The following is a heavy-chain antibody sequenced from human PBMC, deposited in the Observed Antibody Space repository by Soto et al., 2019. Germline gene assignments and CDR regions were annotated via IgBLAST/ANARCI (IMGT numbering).Heavy chain of an antibody. Sequence: QVQLQELDPGLVKPSETLSLTCTVSGGSISNHYWSWIRQPPGKGLEWIGYIYYNGNTNYNPPLKSRVTMSVDTSKNQISLKLSSVTAADTAVYYCTRANWYSEYWGQGTLVTVSS. CDR1: GGSISNHY. CDR2: IYYNGNT. CDR3: TRANWYSEY. D-gene: IGHD7-27*01. V-gene: IGHV4-59*11. J-gene: IGHJ4*02.